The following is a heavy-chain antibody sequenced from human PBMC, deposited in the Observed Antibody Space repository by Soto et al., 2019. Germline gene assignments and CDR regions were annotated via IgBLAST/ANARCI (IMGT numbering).Heavy chain of an antibody. CDR3: ARGGGVGVAGSAAFDM. D-gene: IGHD3-3*01. CDR1: GYPVTAYY. V-gene: IGHV1-2*02. CDR2: ITPATGAA. J-gene: IGHJ3*02. Sequence: QLHLVQSGAVVKKPGASVTVSCSASGYPVTAYYMHWVRQAPGRGLEWMGGITPATGAAKYTQTFQGRVTMTRDTSTSTVFLELRGLASEDTAVFYCARGGGVGVAGSAAFDMWGQGTVVTVSS.